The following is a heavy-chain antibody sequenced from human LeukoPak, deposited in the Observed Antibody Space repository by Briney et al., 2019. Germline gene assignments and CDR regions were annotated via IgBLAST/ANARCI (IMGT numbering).Heavy chain of an antibody. V-gene: IGHV5-51*01. J-gene: IGHJ4*02. CDR3: ARQGSLQGYCSSTSCYRDY. CDR2: IYPGDSDT. CDR1: GYSFTSYW. D-gene: IGHD2-2*02. Sequence: GESLKISCKGSGYSFTSYWIGWVRQMPGKGLEWMGIIYPGDSDTRYSPSFQGQVTISADKSISTAYLQWSSLKASDTAMYYCARQGSLQGYCSSTSCYRDYWGQGTLSPSPQ.